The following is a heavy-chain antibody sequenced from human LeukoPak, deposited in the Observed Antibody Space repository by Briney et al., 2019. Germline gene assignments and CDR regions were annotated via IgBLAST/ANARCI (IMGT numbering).Heavy chain of an antibody. Sequence: SQTLSLTCTVSGGSISSGSYYWSWIRQPAGKGLEWIGRIYTSGSTNYHPSLKSRVTISVNTSKNQFSMKLSSVTAADTAVYYCASLWNDGGFDYWGQGTLVTVSS. CDR2: IYTSGST. CDR1: GGSISSGSYY. V-gene: IGHV4-61*02. CDR3: ASLWNDGGFDY. D-gene: IGHD1-1*01. J-gene: IGHJ4*02.